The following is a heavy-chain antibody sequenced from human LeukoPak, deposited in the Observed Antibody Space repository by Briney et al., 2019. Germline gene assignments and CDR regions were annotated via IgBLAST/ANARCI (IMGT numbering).Heavy chain of an antibody. CDR2: ISRSSNDI. J-gene: IGHJ3*01. CDR1: GFSFSSYS. CDR3: ARDRDHLDLDAFDL. D-gene: IGHD1-14*01. Sequence: GESLRLSCAASGFSFSSYSMNWVRQAPGKGLEWVSSISRSSNDIYYPDSLQGRFTVSRDNAKKSLYLQMSSLRAEDTAVYYCARDRDHLDLDAFDLWGQGTMVTVSS. V-gene: IGHV3-21*01.